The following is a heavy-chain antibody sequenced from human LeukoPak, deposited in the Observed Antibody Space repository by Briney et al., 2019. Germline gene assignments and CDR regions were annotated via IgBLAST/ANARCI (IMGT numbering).Heavy chain of an antibody. D-gene: IGHD2-2*03. CDR1: GYTFTGYY. Sequence: GASVKVSCKASGYTFTGYYMHWVRQAPGQGLEWMGGIIPIFGTANYAQKFQGRVTITADESTSTAYMELSSLRSEDTAVYYCARRWISRGAFDYWGQGTLVTVSS. V-gene: IGHV1-69*13. CDR2: IIPIFGTA. J-gene: IGHJ4*02. CDR3: ARRWISRGAFDY.